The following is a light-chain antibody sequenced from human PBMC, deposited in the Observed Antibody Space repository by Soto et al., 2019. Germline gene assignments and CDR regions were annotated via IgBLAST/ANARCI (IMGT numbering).Light chain of an antibody. Sequence: EIVMTQSPATLSVSPGERATLSCRASQSVSSNLAWYQQKPGQAPRLLIYGASTRATDIPARFSGSGSGTDFTLTISGLQSEDFAEYHCQQYNNWPQTFGQGTKVDI. J-gene: IGKJ1*01. CDR3: QQYNNWPQT. V-gene: IGKV3-15*01. CDR2: GAS. CDR1: QSVSSN.